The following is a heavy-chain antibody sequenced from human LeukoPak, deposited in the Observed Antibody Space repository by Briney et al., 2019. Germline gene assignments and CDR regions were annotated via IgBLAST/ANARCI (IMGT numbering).Heavy chain of an antibody. J-gene: IGHJ4*02. D-gene: IGHD3-22*01. V-gene: IGHV1-2*04. Sequence: ASVKVSCKASGYTFTDYFMNWMRQAPGQRLEWMGWINPNSGGTNYAQKFQGWVTMTRDTSISTAYMELSRLRSDDTAVYYCARGYDSSGYLHWGQGTLVTVSS. CDR2: INPNSGGT. CDR3: ARGYDSSGYLH. CDR1: GYTFTDYF.